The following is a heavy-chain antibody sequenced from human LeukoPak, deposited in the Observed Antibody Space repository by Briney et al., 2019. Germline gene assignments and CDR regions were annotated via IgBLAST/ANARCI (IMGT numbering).Heavy chain of an antibody. CDR2: ISSSGST. J-gene: IGHJ4*02. CDR3: ARGYDILTGLPVA. CDR1: GDSISSGDYY. Sequence: SETLSLTCTVSGDSISSGDYYWSWIRQPAGKGLEWIGRISSSGSTNYNPSLKSRVTISVDTSKNQFSLKLSSVTAADTAVYYCARGYDILTGLPVAWGQGTLVTVSS. D-gene: IGHD3-9*01. V-gene: IGHV4-61*02.